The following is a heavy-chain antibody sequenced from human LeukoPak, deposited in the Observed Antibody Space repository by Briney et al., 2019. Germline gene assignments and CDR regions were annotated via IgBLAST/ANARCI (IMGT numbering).Heavy chain of an antibody. Sequence: PGGSLRLSCAASGFTVSSNYMSWVRPAPGKGLEWVSVIYSGGSTYYADSVKGRFTISRDNSKNTLYLQMNSLRAEDTAVYYCARDRGYCSSTSCYRWFDPWGQGTLGTVS. V-gene: IGHV3-53*01. J-gene: IGHJ5*02. D-gene: IGHD2-2*02. CDR3: ARDRGYCSSTSCYRWFDP. CDR2: IYSGGST. CDR1: GFTVSSNY.